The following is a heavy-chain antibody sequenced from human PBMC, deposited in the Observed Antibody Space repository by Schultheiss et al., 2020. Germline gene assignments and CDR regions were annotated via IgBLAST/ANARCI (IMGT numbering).Heavy chain of an antibody. CDR1: GGSFSGYY. J-gene: IGHJ4*02. D-gene: IGHD4/OR15-4a*01. CDR3: VIFAYGAGGRGY. V-gene: IGHV4-34*11. Sequence: SETLSLTCAVYGGSFSGYYWGWIRQPPGKGLEWIGSIYYSGSTYYNPSLRGRATMSEDTSKTQFSLRLTSVTSADTAVYYCVIFAYGAGGRGYWGQGTLVTGSS. CDR2: IYYSGST.